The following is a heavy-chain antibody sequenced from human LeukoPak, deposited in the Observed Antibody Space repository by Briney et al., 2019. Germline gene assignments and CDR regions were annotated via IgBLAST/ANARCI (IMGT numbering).Heavy chain of an antibody. Sequence: GGSLRLSCAASGFTFSSYEMNWVRQAPGKGLEWVSYISTSGSTKHYADSVKGRFTISRDNAKSSLYLQMDSLRAEDTAVYYCARLRGRGFLNYFDYWGQGALVTVSS. V-gene: IGHV3-48*03. J-gene: IGHJ4*02. CDR3: ARLRGRGFLNYFDY. D-gene: IGHD5-12*01. CDR2: ISTSGSTK. CDR1: GFTFSSYE.